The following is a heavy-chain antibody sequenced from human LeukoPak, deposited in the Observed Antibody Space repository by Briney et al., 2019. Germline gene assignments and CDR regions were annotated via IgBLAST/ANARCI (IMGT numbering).Heavy chain of an antibody. D-gene: IGHD4-17*01. CDR1: GYTFTSYD. CDR2: MNPNIVNT. CDR3: ARASAGDYGDYVIDYYMDV. Sequence: ASVKVSCKASGYTFTSYDINGVRQATGQGLEWMGWMNPNIVNTGYAHKFQGRVTMTRHTSISTAYMELSSLRSEDTAVYYCARASAGDYGDYVIDYYMDVWGKGTTVTVSS. V-gene: IGHV1-8*01. J-gene: IGHJ6*03.